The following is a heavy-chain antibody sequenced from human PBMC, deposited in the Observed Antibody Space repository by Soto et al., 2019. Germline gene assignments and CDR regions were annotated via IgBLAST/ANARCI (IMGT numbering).Heavy chain of an antibody. CDR3: AHSLYHYDHSGHYAYWYFDL. J-gene: IGHJ2*01. CDR1: GFSLTTSGVG. Sequence: QITLKESGPTLVKPTQTLTLTCTFSGFSLTTSGVGMGWIRQPPGKALEWLALIYWDDDKRYSPSLKNRLTITQDTSKNQVVLTMTSMDPVDTATYSCAHSLYHYDHSGHYAYWYFDLWGRGTLVTVSS. V-gene: IGHV2-5*02. D-gene: IGHD3-22*01. CDR2: IYWDDDK.